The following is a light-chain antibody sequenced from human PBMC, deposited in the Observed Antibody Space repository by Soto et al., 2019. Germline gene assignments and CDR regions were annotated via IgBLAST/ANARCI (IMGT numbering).Light chain of an antibody. CDR3: QQYSAYPYT. CDR1: QSIRSW. V-gene: IGKV1-5*01. Sequence: DIQMTQFPSTLSASVGDRVTITCRASQSIRSWLAWYQQKPGKAPKLLIYDGSSLQSGVPSVFSGSGSGTECTLTINSLQPDDFATYYCQQYSAYPYTFGQGTKVETK. CDR2: DGS. J-gene: IGKJ2*01.